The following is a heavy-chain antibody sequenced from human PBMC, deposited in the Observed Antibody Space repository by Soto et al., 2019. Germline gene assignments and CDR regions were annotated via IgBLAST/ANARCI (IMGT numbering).Heavy chain of an antibody. CDR1: GFSFSNYA. CDR3: AKESRWLAPSPFDY. J-gene: IGHJ4*02. CDR2: ISGSGGTT. D-gene: IGHD6-19*01. Sequence: EVQLLESGGGLVQPGGSLRLSCAASGFSFSNYAMSWVRQAPGKGLEWVAAISGSGGTTYYADSVKGRFTISRDNSKNTLYLQMISLRAEDTAVYYCAKESRWLAPSPFDYWGQGTLVTVSS. V-gene: IGHV3-23*01.